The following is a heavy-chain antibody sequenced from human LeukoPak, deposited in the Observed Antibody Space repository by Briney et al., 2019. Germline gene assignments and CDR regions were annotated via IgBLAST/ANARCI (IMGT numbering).Heavy chain of an antibody. D-gene: IGHD3-16*01. Sequence: GASVKVSCKVSGYTLTELSMHWVRQAPGKGLEWMGGFDLEDGETIYAQKFQGRVTMTEDTSTDTAYMELSSLRSEDTAVYYCATSVEPNRSYGYWGQGTLVTVSS. CDR2: FDLEDGET. V-gene: IGHV1-24*01. J-gene: IGHJ4*02. CDR3: ATSVEPNRSYGY. CDR1: GYTLTELS.